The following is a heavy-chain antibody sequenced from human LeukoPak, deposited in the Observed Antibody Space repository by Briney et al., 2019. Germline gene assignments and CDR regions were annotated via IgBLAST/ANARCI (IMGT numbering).Heavy chain of an antibody. CDR2: IYHSGST. CDR3: ARRFGYGVVGGYFDY. CDR1: GGSISSSDW. J-gene: IGHJ4*02. V-gene: IGHV4-4*02. D-gene: IGHD4/OR15-4a*01. Sequence: SETLSLTCAVSGGSISSSDWWSWVRQPPGKGLEWIGEIYHSGSTNYNPSLKCRVTISVDKSKNQFSLKLNSVTAADTAVYYCARRFGYGVVGGYFDYWGRGTLVTVSS.